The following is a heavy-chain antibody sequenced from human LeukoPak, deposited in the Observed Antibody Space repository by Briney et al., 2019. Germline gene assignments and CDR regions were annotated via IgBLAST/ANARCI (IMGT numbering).Heavy chain of an antibody. J-gene: IGHJ3*02. V-gene: IGHV4-30-2*01. CDR2: IYHSGTT. CDR3: ARSVVPAADDASDI. D-gene: IGHD2-2*01. CDR1: GGSISSGGYS. Sequence: SETLSLTCAVSGGSISSGGYSWSWLRQPPGQGLEWIGYIYHSGTTYYNPSLKSRVTISVDRSKSQFSLKLSPVTAADAAVYFCARSVVPAADDASDIWGQGTMVTVSS.